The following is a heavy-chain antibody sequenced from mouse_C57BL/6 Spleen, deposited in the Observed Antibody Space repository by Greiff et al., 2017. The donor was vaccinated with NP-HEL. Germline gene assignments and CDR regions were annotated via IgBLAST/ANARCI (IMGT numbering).Heavy chain of an antibody. Sequence: QVQLQQSGAELVKPGASVKLSCKASGYTFTSYWMHWVKQRPGRGLKWIGRIDPNSGGTKYNEKFKSKATLTVDKPSSTAYMQLSSLTSEDSAVYYCARGAAAQATLFAYWGQGTLVTVSA. CDR3: ARGAAAQATLFAY. CDR2: IDPNSGGT. CDR1: GYTFTSYW. D-gene: IGHD3-2*02. J-gene: IGHJ3*01. V-gene: IGHV1-72*01.